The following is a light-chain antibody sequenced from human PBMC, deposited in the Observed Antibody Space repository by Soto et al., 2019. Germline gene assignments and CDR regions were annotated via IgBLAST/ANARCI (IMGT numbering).Light chain of an antibody. Sequence: QSALTQPASVSGSPGQSITISCTGTNGDIGAYDYVSWYQQSPGKAPKLIIFDVSNRPSGVSHRFSGSKSGNTASLTISGLQAEDEADYYCGSYEINSVVFGGGTKLTVL. V-gene: IGLV2-14*01. J-gene: IGLJ2*01. CDR3: GSYEINSVV. CDR2: DVS. CDR1: NGDIGAYDY.